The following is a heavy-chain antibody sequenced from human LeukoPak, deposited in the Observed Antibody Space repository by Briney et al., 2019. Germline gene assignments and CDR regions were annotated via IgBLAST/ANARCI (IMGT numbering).Heavy chain of an antibody. CDR3: ATLGAYDRFDS. CDR1: GFTFRNYS. V-gene: IGHV3-7*05. CDR2: IKQDGSEK. D-gene: IGHD5-12*01. J-gene: IGHJ4*02. Sequence: GGSLRLSCAASGFTFRNYSMSWVRRAPGKGLEWIRNIKQDGSEKFYVNSLKARFTISRDNAMNPLYLKMNSQRAEDKAVYYCATLGAYDRFDSWGQGTMVTVSS.